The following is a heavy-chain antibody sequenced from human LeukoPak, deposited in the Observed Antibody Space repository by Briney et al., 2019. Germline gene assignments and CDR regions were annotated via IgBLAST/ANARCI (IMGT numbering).Heavy chain of an antibody. CDR1: GFDFSSYG. CDR3: AKGDTYYDLLTCFDF. CDR2: FSASSTST. Sequence: GGSLRLSCAASGFDFSSYGMSWVRQSPGKGLEWVSTFSASSTSTYYADSVKGRFTISRDNSKNTLYLQMNSLRDEDTAVYYCAKGDTYYDLLTCFDFWGPGTLVTVSS. J-gene: IGHJ4*02. D-gene: IGHD3-9*01. V-gene: IGHV3-23*01.